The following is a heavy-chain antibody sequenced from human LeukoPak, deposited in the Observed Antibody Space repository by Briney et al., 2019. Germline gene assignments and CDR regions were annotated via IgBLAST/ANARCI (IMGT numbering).Heavy chain of an antibody. Sequence: KSSETLSLTCAVSGGSFSGYYWSWIRQPPGKGLEWIGEINHSGSTNYNPSLKSRVTISVDTSKNQFSLKLSSVTAADTAVYYCASVPYDSSGYYLRPWGQGTLVTVSS. V-gene: IGHV4-34*01. CDR1: GGSFSGYY. CDR2: INHSGST. J-gene: IGHJ5*02. CDR3: ASVPYDSSGYYLRP. D-gene: IGHD3-22*01.